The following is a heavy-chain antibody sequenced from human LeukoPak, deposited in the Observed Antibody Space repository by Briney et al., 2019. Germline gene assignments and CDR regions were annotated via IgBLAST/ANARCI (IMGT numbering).Heavy chain of an antibody. CDR1: GFTFDDYG. CDR3: ARDGYSYGLWYFDY. J-gene: IGHJ4*02. CDR2: INWNGGRT. D-gene: IGHD5-18*01. V-gene: IGHV3-20*04. Sequence: GGSLRLSCAASGFTFDDYGMSWVRQAPGKGLEWVSGINWNGGRTGYADSVKGRFTISRDNAKNSLYLQMNSLRAEDTAVYYCARDGYSYGLWYFDYWGQGTLVTVSS.